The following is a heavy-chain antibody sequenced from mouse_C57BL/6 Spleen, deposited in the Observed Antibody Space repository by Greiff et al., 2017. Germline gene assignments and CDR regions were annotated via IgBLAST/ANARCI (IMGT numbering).Heavy chain of an antibody. V-gene: IGHV5-4*03. CDR3: NYGSSYWYFDV. J-gene: IGHJ1*03. CDR2: ISDGGSYT. D-gene: IGHD1-1*01. CDR1: GFTFSSYA. Sequence: EVKVEESGGGLVKPGGSLKLSCAASGFTFSSYAMSRVRQTPEKRLEWVATISDGGSYTYYPDNVKGRFTISRDNAKNNLYLQMSHLKSEDTAMYYCNYGSSYWYFDVWGTGSTVTVSS.